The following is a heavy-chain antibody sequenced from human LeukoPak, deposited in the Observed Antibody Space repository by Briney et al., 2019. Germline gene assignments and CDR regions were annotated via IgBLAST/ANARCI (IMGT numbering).Heavy chain of an antibody. CDR2: IFHSGGT. Sequence: SETLSLTCTVSGGSISSGGYYWSWIRQPPGKGLEWIGEIFHSGGTNYNPSLKSRVTISVDKPKNQFSLKLSSVTAADTAVYYCARVLSGSNFDYWGQGTLVTVSS. J-gene: IGHJ4*02. D-gene: IGHD3-22*01. V-gene: IGHV4-30-2*01. CDR1: GGSISSGGYY. CDR3: ARVLSGSNFDY.